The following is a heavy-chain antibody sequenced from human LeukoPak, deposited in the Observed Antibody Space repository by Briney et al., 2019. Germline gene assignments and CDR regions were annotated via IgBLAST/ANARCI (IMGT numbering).Heavy chain of an antibody. CDR3: AKDIWQLGVYYYYYGMDV. J-gene: IGHJ6*02. V-gene: IGHV3-43*02. D-gene: IGHD6-6*01. Sequence: QPGGSLRLSCAASGFTFDDYAMHWVRQAPGKGLEWVSLISGDGGSAYYADSVKGRFTISRDNSKNSLYLQMNSLRTEDTALYYCAKDIWQLGVYYYYYGMDVWGQGTTVTVSS. CDR2: ISGDGGSA. CDR1: GFTFDDYA.